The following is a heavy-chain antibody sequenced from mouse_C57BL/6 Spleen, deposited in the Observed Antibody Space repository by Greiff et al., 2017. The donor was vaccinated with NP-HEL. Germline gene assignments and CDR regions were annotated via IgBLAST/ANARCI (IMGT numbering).Heavy chain of an antibody. CDR3: ARAEDYGWFAY. J-gene: IGHJ3*01. CDR2: IDPSDSYT. V-gene: IGHV1-69*01. D-gene: IGHD2-4*01. Sequence: QVQLQQSGAELVMPGASVKLSCKASGYTFTSYWMHWVKQRPGQGLEWIGEIDPSDSYTNYNQKFKGKSTLTVDKSSSTAYMQLSSLTSEDSAVYYCARAEDYGWFAYWGQGTLVTVSA. CDR1: GYTFTSYW.